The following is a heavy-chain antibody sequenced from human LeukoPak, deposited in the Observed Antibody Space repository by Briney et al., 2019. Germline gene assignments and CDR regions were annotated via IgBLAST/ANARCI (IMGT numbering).Heavy chain of an antibody. CDR1: GGSISSYY. CDR2: ICYSGST. D-gene: IGHD3/OR15-3a*01. V-gene: IGHV4-59*01. J-gene: IGHJ4*02. Sequence: SETLSLTCTVSGGSISSYYWSWIRQPPGKGLEWIGYICYSGSTNYNPSLKSRVTISVDTSKNQFSLKLSSVTAADTAVYHCARDSASGLFDYWGQGTLVTVSS. CDR3: ARDSASGLFDY.